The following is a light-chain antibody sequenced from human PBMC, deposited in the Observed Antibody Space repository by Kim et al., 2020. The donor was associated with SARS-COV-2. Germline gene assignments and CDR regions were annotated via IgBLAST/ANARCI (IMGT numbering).Light chain of an antibody. V-gene: IGKV1-5*03. CDR1: QSIHVY. Sequence: LSASVGDRVTITCRDSQSIHVYLAWYQQKAGKAPKFLIHSASRLESGVPSRFSGSGSGTEFTLTISSLQPDDFATYFCQQYHTHSTFGQGTKLEI. CDR2: SAS. CDR3: QQYHTHST. J-gene: IGKJ2*01.